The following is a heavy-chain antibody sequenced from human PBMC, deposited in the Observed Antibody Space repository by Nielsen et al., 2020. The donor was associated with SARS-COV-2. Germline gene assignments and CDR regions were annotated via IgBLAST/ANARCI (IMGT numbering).Heavy chain of an antibody. V-gene: IGHV3-33*01. Sequence: GSLRLSCAASGFTFSSYGMHWVRQAPGKGLEWVAVIWYDGSNKYYADSVKGRFTISRDNSKNTLYLQMNSLRAEDTAVYYCARDPWIQLWSLYYYYYYMDVWGKGTTVTVSS. D-gene: IGHD5-18*01. CDR1: GFTFSSYG. CDR3: ARDPWIQLWSLYYYYYYMDV. J-gene: IGHJ6*03. CDR2: IWYDGSNK.